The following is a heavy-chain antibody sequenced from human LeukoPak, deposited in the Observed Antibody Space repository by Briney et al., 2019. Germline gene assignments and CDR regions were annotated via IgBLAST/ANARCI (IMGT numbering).Heavy chain of an antibody. J-gene: IGHJ4*02. Sequence: SETLSLTCTVSGYSISSGYYWGWNRQPPGKGLEWIGSIYHSGSTYYNPSLKSRVTVSVDTSKNQFSLKLSSVTAADTAVYYCARGGSSGWYLDFDYWGQGTLVTASS. V-gene: IGHV4-38-2*02. CDR3: ARGGSSGWYLDFDY. D-gene: IGHD6-19*01. CDR2: IYHSGST. CDR1: GYSISSGYY.